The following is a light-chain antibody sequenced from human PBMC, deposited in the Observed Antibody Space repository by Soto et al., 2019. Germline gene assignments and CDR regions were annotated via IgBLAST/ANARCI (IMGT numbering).Light chain of an antibody. V-gene: IGKV3-20*01. CDR1: QSVSSSY. CDR2: GAS. J-gene: IGKJ2*01. Sequence: EIVLTQSPGTLSLSPGERATLSCRASQSVSSSYLAWYQQKPGQAPRLLIYGASTRATGISDRFSGSGSGTDFTLTISRLEPEDFVVYYCQQYGRSPPYTFGQGTKLEIK. CDR3: QQYGRSPPYT.